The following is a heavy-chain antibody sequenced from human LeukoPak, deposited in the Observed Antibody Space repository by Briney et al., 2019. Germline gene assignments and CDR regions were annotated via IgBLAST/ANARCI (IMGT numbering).Heavy chain of an antibody. CDR3: ARLSLRVGYSSSSGPYNWFDP. D-gene: IGHD6-6*01. CDR1: GYTFTGYY. Sequence: ASVKVSCKASGYTFTGYYMHWVRQAPGQGLEWMGWINPNSGGTNYAQKFQGRVTMTRDTSISTAYMELSRLRSDDTAVYYCARLSLRVGYSSSSGPYNWFDPWGQGTLVTVPS. V-gene: IGHV1-2*02. CDR2: INPNSGGT. J-gene: IGHJ5*02.